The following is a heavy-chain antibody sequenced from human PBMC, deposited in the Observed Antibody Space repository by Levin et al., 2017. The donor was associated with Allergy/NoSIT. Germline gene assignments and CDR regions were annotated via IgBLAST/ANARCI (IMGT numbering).Heavy chain of an antibody. Sequence: ASVKVSCKASGYSFSSYWIGWVRQMPGKGLEWMGSIYPGDSETRNSPPFQGQVTVSADKSTGTAYLQWSSLMASDTAMYYCARLDGYNFDYWGQGTLVTVSS. CDR1: GYSFSSYW. V-gene: IGHV5-51*01. CDR3: ARLDGYNFDY. CDR2: IYPGDSET. J-gene: IGHJ4*02. D-gene: IGHD5-24*01.